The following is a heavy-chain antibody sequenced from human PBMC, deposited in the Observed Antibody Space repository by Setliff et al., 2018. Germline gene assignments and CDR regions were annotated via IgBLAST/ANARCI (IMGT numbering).Heavy chain of an antibody. V-gene: IGHV4-34*12. CDR1: GESSSGYY. J-gene: IGHJ4*02. CDR3: ARHATYYYGSGNLPFDH. CDR2: IMDGRDT. Sequence: TLSLTCAIYGESSSGYYWSWIRQSPGKTLEWIGEIMDGRDTVYNPSLNSRVTISFDTSRNQSSLELSSVTAADTAVYYCARHATYYYGSGNLPFDHWAQGSLVTVSS. D-gene: IGHD3-10*01.